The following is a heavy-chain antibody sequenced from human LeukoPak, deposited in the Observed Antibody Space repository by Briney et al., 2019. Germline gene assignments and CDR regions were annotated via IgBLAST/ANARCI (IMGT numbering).Heavy chain of an antibody. J-gene: IGHJ3*02. V-gene: IGHV4-4*07. CDR2: IYTSGST. Sequence: PSETLSLTCTVSGGSISSYYWSWIRQPAGKGLEWVGRIYTSGSTNYNPSLKSRVTMSVDTSKNQFSLKLSSVTAADTAVYFCARDSTLRAFDIWGQGTMVTVSS. CDR3: ARDSTLRAFDI. CDR1: GGSISSYY.